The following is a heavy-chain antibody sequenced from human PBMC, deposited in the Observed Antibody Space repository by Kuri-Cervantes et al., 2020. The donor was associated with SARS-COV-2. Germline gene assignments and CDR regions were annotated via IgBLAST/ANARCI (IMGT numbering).Heavy chain of an antibody. V-gene: IGHV3-15*01. CDR2: IKSKTDGGTT. CDR1: GFTFSSYA. J-gene: IGHJ4*02. CDR3: TTDPRGYDFWSGYYSPRKKIADY. Sequence: GESLKISCAASGFTFSSYAMSWVRQAPGKGLEWVGRIKSKTDGGTTDYAAPVKGRFTISRDDSKNTLYLQMNSLKTEDTAVYYCTTDPRGYDFWSGYYSPRKKIADYWGQGTLVTVSS. D-gene: IGHD3-3*01.